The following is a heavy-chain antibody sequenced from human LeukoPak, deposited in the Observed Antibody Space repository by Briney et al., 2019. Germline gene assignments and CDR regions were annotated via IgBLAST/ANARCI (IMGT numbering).Heavy chain of an antibody. CDR1: DYDFTSVG. Sequence: ASVKVSCKASDYDFTSVGITWVRQAPGQGLEWMGWISPYNGDTRYVQKLQGRVTMTTDTSTSTAYMELRSLRFDDTAVYYCARAGSGSSWYFDYWGQGTLVTVSS. J-gene: IGHJ4*02. V-gene: IGHV1-18*01. CDR2: ISPYNGDT. D-gene: IGHD6-13*01. CDR3: ARAGSGSSWYFDY.